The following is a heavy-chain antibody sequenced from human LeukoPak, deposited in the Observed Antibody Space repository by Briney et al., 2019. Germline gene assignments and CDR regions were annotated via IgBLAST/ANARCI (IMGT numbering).Heavy chain of an antibody. CDR1: GFTFSSYS. CDR2: ISSSSSYI. V-gene: IGHV3-21*01. CDR3: ARTAAVGSSWSFGSDWFDP. D-gene: IGHD6-13*01. J-gene: IGHJ5*02. Sequence: SGGSLRLSCAASGFTFSSYSMNWVRQAPGKGLEWVSSISSSSSYIYYADSVKGRFTISRDNAKNSLYLQTNSLRAEDTAVYYCARTAAVGSSWSFGSDWFDPWGQGTLVTVSS.